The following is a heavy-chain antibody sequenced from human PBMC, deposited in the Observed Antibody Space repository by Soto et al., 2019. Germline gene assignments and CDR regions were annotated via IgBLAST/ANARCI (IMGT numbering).Heavy chain of an antibody. Sequence: QVQLVQSGAEVKKPGSSVKVSCKASGGTFSSYTISWVRQAPGQGLEWMGRIIPILGIANYAQKFQGRVTITAEETTNTDYSEQRSLGTEDTAAVYCAADQTRGGCRARWGQGTLVTVSS. J-gene: IGHJ4*02. CDR1: GGTFSSYT. CDR2: IIPILGIA. D-gene: IGHD6-25*01. V-gene: IGHV1-69*02. CDR3: AADQTRGGCRAR.